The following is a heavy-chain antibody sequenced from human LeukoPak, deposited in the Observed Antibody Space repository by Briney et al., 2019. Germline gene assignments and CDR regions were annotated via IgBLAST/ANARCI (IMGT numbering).Heavy chain of an antibody. V-gene: IGHV1-69*15. CDR3: AKEGDTALVTGYFDL. CDR2: IIPIFGTA. D-gene: IGHD5-18*01. J-gene: IGHJ2*01. Sequence: SVKVSCKASGGTFGSYVISWVRQAPGQGLEWMGRIIPIFGTAHYAQKFQGRLTITADESTSTVYMEMSSLRSEDTAMYYCAKEGDTALVTGYFDLWGRGTLVTVSS. CDR1: GGTFGSYV.